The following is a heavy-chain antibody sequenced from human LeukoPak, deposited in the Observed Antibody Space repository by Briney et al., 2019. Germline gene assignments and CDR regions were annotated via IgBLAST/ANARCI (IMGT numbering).Heavy chain of an antibody. J-gene: IGHJ4*02. CDR2: ISGSGGSV. CDR1: GFTFSNFA. CDR3: ARVGGH. D-gene: IGHD3-10*01. V-gene: IGHV3-23*01. Sequence: GGSLRLSCAASGFTFSNFAMSWVRQAPGKGLEWVSAISGSGGSVYYADSVRGRFTISRDNSKNTLYLQMNSLRVEDTAVYYCARVGGHWGQGPLVTVSS.